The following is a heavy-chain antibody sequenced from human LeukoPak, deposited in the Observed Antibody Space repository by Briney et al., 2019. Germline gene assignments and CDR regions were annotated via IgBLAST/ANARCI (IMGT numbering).Heavy chain of an antibody. V-gene: IGHV3-15*01. CDR3: ATDFYDST. J-gene: IGHJ5*02. CDR2: IRSNSDGGTI. D-gene: IGHD3-22*01. Sequence: TGGSLRLSCATSGFNFSSYWMSWVRQAPGKGLEWVGRIRSNSDGGTIDYAAPVKGRFTLSRDDSKTTLYLQMNSLQTEDTAVYYCATDFYDSTWGQGTLVTVSS. CDR1: GFNFSSYW.